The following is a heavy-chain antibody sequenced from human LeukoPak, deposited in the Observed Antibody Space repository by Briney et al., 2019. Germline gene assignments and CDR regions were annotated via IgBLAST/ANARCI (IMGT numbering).Heavy chain of an antibody. J-gene: IGHJ6*04. Sequence: SETLALTCAVSGGSISSYYWSWIRQPPGKGLEWIGYIYYSGSTNYNPSLKSRVTISVDTSKNQFSLKLSSVTAADTAVYYCAGDVAVAGRSNGFYYYGMDVWGKGTTVTVSS. V-gene: IGHV4-59*01. CDR1: GGSISSYY. D-gene: IGHD6-19*01. CDR2: IYYSGST. CDR3: AGDVAVAGRSNGFYYYGMDV.